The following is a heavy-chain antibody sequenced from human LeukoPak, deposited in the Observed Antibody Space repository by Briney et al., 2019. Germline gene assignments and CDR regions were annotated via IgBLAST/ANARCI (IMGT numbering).Heavy chain of an antibody. CDR3: ARGEGSTVTIYYFDY. CDR2: IYYSGST. CDR1: GGSISSSSDY. J-gene: IGHJ4*02. V-gene: IGHV4-39*07. Sequence: PSETLSLTCTVSGGSISSSSDYWGWIRQPPGKGLEWIGSIYYSGSTYYNPSLKSRVTISVDTSKNQFSLKLSSVTAADTAVYYCARGEGSTVTIYYFDYWGQGTLVTVSS. D-gene: IGHD4-17*01.